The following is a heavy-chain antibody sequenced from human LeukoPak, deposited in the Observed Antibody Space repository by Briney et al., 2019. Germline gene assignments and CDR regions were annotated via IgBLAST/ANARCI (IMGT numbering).Heavy chain of an antibody. CDR3: ARFYRGSGSYKRTDY. CDR1: GYSISSGYY. CDR2: IYHSGST. Sequence: PSETLSLTCTVSGYSISSGYYWGWIRQPPGKGLEWIGSIYHSGSTYYNPSLKSRVTISVDTSKNQFSLKLSSVTAADTAVYYCARFYRGSGSYKRTDYWGQGTLVTVSS. J-gene: IGHJ4*02. V-gene: IGHV4-38-2*02. D-gene: IGHD3-10*01.